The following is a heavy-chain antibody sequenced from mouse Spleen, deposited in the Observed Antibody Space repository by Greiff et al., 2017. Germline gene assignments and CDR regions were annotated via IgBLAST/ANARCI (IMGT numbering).Heavy chain of an antibody. J-gene: IGHJ2*01. CDR2: IDPSDSYT. Sequence: VQLQQPGAELVMPGASVKLSCKASGYTFTSYWMHWVKQRPGQGLEWIGEIDPSDSYTNYNQKFKGKATLTVDKSSSTAYMQLSSLTSEDSAVYYCAKDLLRSDYWGQGTTLTVSS. CDR1: GYTFTSYW. D-gene: IGHD2-4*01. CDR3: AKDLLRSDY. V-gene: IGHV1-69*01.